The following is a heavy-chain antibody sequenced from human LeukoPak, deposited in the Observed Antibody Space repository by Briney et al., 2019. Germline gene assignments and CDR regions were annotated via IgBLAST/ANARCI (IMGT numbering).Heavy chain of an antibody. CDR3: ARVGPGNYYDSSGYYYGFDY. V-gene: IGHV3-21*01. CDR2: ISSSSSYI. D-gene: IGHD3-22*01. CDR1: GFTFSSYS. J-gene: IGHJ4*02. Sequence: KPGGSLSLSCAASGFTFSSYSMNWVRQAPGEGLEWVSSISSSSSYIYYADSVKGRFTISRDNAKNSLYLQMNSLRAEDTAVYYCARVGPGNYYDSSGYYYGFDYWGQGTLVTVSS.